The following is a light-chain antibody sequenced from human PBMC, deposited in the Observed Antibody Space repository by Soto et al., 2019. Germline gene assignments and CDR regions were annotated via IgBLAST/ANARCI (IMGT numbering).Light chain of an antibody. CDR3: QSFDSSLSGYV. CDR1: SSNIGASYD. Sequence: QSVLTQPPSVSGAPGQRVTISCAGSSSNIGASYDVHWYQQLPGPAPKVVIYGSGNRPSGVPDRFSGSKSGTSASLAFAGLQAEDEADYYCQSFDSSLSGYVCGTGSKVTVL. V-gene: IGLV1-40*01. CDR2: GSG. J-gene: IGLJ1*01.